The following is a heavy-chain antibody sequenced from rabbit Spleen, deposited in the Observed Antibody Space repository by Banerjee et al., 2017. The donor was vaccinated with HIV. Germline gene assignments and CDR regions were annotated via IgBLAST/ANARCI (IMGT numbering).Heavy chain of an antibody. D-gene: IGHD4-1*01. CDR3: VRAHDDFYNNVWSWYFDL. CDR2: ISTSSGST. Sequence: QEQLKESGGDLVKPGASLTLTCTASGFSFSNNYVMCWVRQAPGKGLEWIGCISTSSGSTWYASWAKGRFTISKTSTTVTLQMTSLTAADTATYFSVRAHDDFYNNVWSWYFDLWGQGTLVTVS. J-gene: IGHJ4*01. V-gene: IGHV1S45*01. CDR1: GFSFSNNYV.